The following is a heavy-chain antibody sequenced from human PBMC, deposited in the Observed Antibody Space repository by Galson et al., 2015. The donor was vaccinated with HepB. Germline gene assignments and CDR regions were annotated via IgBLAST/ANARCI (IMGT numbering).Heavy chain of an antibody. V-gene: IGHV1-69*13. CDR3: ARELGYYDSSGYYSGAPNWFDP. D-gene: IGHD3-22*01. CDR2: IIPIFGIA. CDR1: GGTFSSYA. Sequence: SVKVSCKASGGTFSSYAISWVRQAPGQGLEWMGGIIPIFGIANYAQKFQGRVTITADESTSTAYMELSSLRSEDTAVYHCARELGYYDSSGYYSGAPNWFDPWGPGTLVTVSS. J-gene: IGHJ5*02.